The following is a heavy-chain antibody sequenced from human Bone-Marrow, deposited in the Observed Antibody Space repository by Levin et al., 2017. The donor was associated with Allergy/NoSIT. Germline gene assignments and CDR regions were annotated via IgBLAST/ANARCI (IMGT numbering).Heavy chain of an antibody. V-gene: IGHV4-59*01. CDR1: GGSINLFY. J-gene: IGHJ2*01. D-gene: IGHD1-1*01. Sequence: GSLRLSCTVSGGSINLFYWTWIRQPPGKGLEWVGYISNSGNTKYNPSLKSRITISADTSKNQFSLKLSSVTAADTAMYYCARDTGGWYFDIWGRGTLVTVSS. CDR2: ISNSGNT. CDR3: ARDTGGWYFDI.